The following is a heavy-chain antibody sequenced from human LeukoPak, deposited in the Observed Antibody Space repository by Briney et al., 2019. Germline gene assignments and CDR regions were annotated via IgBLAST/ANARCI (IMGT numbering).Heavy chain of an antibody. J-gene: IGHJ4*02. Sequence: ETLSLTCTVSGGSLSSSNNYWGWTRQPPGKGLEWFGSISYSGGTSYNPSLRSRVTISVDTSKNQFSLKLNSVTAADTAVYYCARSSFRITMIVKGPATLGYWGQGTLVTVSS. CDR2: ISYSGGT. V-gene: IGHV4-39*01. CDR1: GGSLSSSNNY. D-gene: IGHD3-22*01. CDR3: ARSSFRITMIVKGPATLGY.